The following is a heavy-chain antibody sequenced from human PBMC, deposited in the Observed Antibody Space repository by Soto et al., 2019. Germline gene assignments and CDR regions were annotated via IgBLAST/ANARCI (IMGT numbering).Heavy chain of an antibody. Sequence: PGGSLRLSCAASGFTFSNAWMSWVRQAPGKGLEWVGRIKSKTDGGTTDYAAPVKGRFTISRDDSKNTLYLQMNSLKTEDTAVYYCTSTQLRYFDWSPDAFDIWGQGTMVTVSS. CDR2: IKSKTDGGTT. D-gene: IGHD3-9*01. J-gene: IGHJ3*02. V-gene: IGHV3-15*01. CDR1: GFTFSNAW. CDR3: TSTQLRYFDWSPDAFDI.